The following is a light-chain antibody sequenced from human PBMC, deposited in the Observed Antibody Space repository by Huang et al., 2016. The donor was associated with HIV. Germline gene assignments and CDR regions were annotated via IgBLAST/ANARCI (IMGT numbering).Light chain of an antibody. J-gene: IGKJ2*01. CDR1: QSLLYNSNNKND. Sequence: DIVMTQSPDSLAVSLGERATINCKSSQSLLYNSNNKNDWAWYQQKPGQPPNLLIYWASSRKSGVPDRFSGSGSETDFTLTISSLQAEDVAVYYCQQHYSSPPTFGQGTKLEIK. CDR3: QQHYSSPPT. CDR2: WAS. V-gene: IGKV4-1*01.